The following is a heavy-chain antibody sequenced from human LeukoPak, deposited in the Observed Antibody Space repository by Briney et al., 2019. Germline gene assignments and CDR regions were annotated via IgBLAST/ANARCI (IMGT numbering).Heavy chain of an antibody. Sequence: KPSETLSLTCAVYGGSFSGYYWSWIRQPPGKGLEWIGETNHSGSTNYNPSLKSRVTISVDTSKNQFSLKLSSVTAADTAVYYCARGPRTGVFWSGYYMTDYWGQGTLVTVSS. CDR1: GGSFSGYY. CDR3: ARGPRTGVFWSGYYMTDY. CDR2: TNHSGST. V-gene: IGHV4-34*01. D-gene: IGHD3-3*01. J-gene: IGHJ4*02.